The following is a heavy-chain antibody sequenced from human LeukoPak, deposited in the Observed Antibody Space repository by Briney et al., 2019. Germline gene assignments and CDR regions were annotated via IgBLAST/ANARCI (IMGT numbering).Heavy chain of an antibody. Sequence: SVKVSXKASGGTFSSYAISWVRQAPGQGLEWIGGIIPIFGTANYAQKFQGRVTITADESTSTAYMELSSLRSEDTAVYYCARAEPATGYYFDYWGQGTLVTVSS. D-gene: IGHD7-27*01. CDR2: IIPIFGTA. CDR1: GGTFSSYA. J-gene: IGHJ4*02. V-gene: IGHV1-69*01. CDR3: ARAEPATGYYFDY.